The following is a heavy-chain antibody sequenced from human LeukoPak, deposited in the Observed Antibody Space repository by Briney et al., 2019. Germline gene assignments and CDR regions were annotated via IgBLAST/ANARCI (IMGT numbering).Heavy chain of an antibody. CDR3: ARVFHDYGDYVADY. V-gene: IGHV1-69*13. D-gene: IGHD4-17*01. J-gene: IGHJ4*02. Sequence: ASVKVSCKASGGTFSSYNINWVRQAPGQGLEWMGGIIPIFGTANYAQKFQGRVTITAGESTSTAYMELSSLRSDDTAVYYCARVFHDYGDYVADYWGQGTLVTVSS. CDR2: IIPIFGTA. CDR1: GGTFSSYN.